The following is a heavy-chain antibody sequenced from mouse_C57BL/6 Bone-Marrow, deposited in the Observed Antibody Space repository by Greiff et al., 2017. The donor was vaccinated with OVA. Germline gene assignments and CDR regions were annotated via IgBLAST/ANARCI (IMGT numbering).Heavy chain of an antibody. CDR3: ARNWFAY. V-gene: IGHV5-6*01. Sequence: EVMLVESGGDLVKPGGSLKLSCAASGFTFSSYGMSWVRQTPDKRLEWVATISSGGSYTYYPDSVKGRFTISRDNAKNTLYLQMSSLKSEDTARYYCARNWFAYWGQGTLVTVSA. J-gene: IGHJ3*01. CDR1: GFTFSSYG. CDR2: ISSGGSYT.